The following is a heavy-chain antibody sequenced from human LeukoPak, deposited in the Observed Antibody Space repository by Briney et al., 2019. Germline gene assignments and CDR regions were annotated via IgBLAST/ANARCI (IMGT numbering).Heavy chain of an antibody. CDR2: IKQDGSEK. V-gene: IGHV3-7*04. D-gene: IGHD3-22*01. CDR3: ARERALYYYDSSGYPDY. CDR1: GFTFSSYW. Sequence: GGSLRLSCAASGFTFSSYWMSWVRQAPGKGLEWVANIKQDGSEKYYVDSVKGRFTISRDNAKNSLYLQMNSLRAEGTAVYYCARERALYYYDSSGYPDYWGQGTLVTVSS. J-gene: IGHJ4*02.